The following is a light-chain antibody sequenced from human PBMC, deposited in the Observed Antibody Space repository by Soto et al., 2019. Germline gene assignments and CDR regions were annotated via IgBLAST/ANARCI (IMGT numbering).Light chain of an antibody. CDR1: QAIGND. CDR2: VAS. V-gene: IGKV1-39*01. CDR3: QQRFTTPLT. J-gene: IGKJ4*01. Sequence: DIQMTQSASSLSASVGDRVTITCRADQAIGNDLGWYHQKPGKAPNVLINVASTLRSGVPSRFSGSGSGTDFNLTINSLQPEDFATYFCQQRFTTPLTFGGGTKVDIK.